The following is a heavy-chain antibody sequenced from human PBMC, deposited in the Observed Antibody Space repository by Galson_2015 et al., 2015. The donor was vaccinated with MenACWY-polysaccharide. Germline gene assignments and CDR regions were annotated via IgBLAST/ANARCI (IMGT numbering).Heavy chain of an antibody. D-gene: IGHD3-3*01. CDR1: GFTFNTHW. CDR3: ARARSWSGYFAFDF. V-gene: IGHV3-7*01. J-gene: IGHJ3*01. CDR2: IKQSGTEI. Sequence: SLRLSCAASGFTFNTHWMHWVRHAPGKGLEWVATIKQSGTEIYYVDSLEGRFTVSRDNAKNSLYLQMNSLRDEDTAVYYCARARSWSGYFAFDFWGQGTMVTVSS.